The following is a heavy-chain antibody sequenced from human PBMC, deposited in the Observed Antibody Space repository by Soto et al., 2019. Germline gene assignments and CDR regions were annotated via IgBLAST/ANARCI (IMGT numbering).Heavy chain of an antibody. D-gene: IGHD1-26*01. CDR3: TTDFRPRRWEAAHY. J-gene: IGHJ4*02. CDR1: GFTFNNAW. Sequence: EVQLVESGGGLVKPGGSLRLSCAASGFTFNNAWMNWVRQAPGKGLEWVGRVKSKVDGGTRDYAAPVKGRFTISRDDSITTLYLQMDSLETEDTAVYYCTTDFRPRRWEAAHYGGQGPLVTVSS. V-gene: IGHV3-15*07. CDR2: VKSKVDGGTR.